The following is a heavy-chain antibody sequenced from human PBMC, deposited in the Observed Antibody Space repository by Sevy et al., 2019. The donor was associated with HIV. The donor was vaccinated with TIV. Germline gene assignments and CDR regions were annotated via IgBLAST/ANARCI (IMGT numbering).Heavy chain of an antibody. J-gene: IGHJ2*01. D-gene: IGHD3-3*02. CDR2: TNPSSGST. CDR3: AGEGISVSGLTGYFDL. V-gene: IGHV1-46*01. Sequence: ASVKVSCKASRYRFTSYYMHWVRQAPGQGLEWMGITNPSSGSTTYAQKLQGRVTMTRDRSTITVYLELGSLGSAATAVYYCAGEGISVSGLTGYFDLWGRGTLVTVSS. CDR1: RYRFTSYY.